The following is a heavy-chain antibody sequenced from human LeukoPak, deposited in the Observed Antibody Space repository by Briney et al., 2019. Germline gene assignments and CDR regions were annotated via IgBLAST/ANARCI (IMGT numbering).Heavy chain of an antibody. V-gene: IGHV1-69*13. CDR2: IIPIFGTA. Sequence: SVKVSCKASGYTFTSNYIRWVRQAPGQGLEWMGGIIPIFGTANYAQKFQGRVTVTADESTSTAYMELSSLRSEDTAVYYCARYCSSTSCYFEDTNWFDPWGQGTLVTVSS. J-gene: IGHJ5*02. D-gene: IGHD2-2*01. CDR1: GYTFTSNY. CDR3: ARYCSSTSCYFEDTNWFDP.